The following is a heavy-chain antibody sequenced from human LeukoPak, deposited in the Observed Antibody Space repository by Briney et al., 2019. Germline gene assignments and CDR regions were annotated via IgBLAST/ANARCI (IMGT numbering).Heavy chain of an antibody. CDR3: GNKPDMSCRGGYCHVIDY. J-gene: IGHJ4*02. CDR1: GGSLGGLS. Sequence: PSETLSLTXAVNGGSLGGLSWNWIRQTPGKGLEWLGEINQSGTTDYNPSLKNRVTMSVDTSKNQFSLKLTSVTAADTAVYFCGNKPDMSCRGGYCHVIDYWGQGTPVTVSS. CDR2: INQSGTT. D-gene: IGHD2-21*02. V-gene: IGHV4-34*01.